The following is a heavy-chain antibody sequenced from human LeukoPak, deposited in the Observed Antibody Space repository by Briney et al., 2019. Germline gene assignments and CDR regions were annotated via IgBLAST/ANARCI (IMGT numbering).Heavy chain of an antibody. J-gene: IGHJ4*02. D-gene: IGHD4-17*01. CDR1: AFTFSSYG. CDR3: AKEIWPTVTTPGWTYFDY. Sequence: PGGSPRLSCAASAFTFSSYGMHWVRQAPGMGLEWVAFIRYDGSNKYYADSVKGRFTISRDNSKNTLYLQMNSLRTEDTAVYYCAKEIWPTVTTPGWTYFDYWGQGTLVTVSS. CDR2: IRYDGSNK. V-gene: IGHV3-30*02.